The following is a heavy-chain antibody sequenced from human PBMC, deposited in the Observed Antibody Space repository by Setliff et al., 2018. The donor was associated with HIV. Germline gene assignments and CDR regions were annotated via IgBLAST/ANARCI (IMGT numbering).Heavy chain of an antibody. Sequence: ASVKVSCKASGYTFTSYAMHWVRQAPGQRLEWMGWINAGNGITKYSQKFQGRVTITRDISASTAYMDLSSLTSEDTAVYYCASIDCGGDCYSYYYYGLDVWGQGTPVTVS. D-gene: IGHD2-21*02. J-gene: IGHJ6*02. V-gene: IGHV1-3*01. CDR2: INAGNGIT. CDR1: GYTFTSYA. CDR3: ASIDCGGDCYSYYYYGLDV.